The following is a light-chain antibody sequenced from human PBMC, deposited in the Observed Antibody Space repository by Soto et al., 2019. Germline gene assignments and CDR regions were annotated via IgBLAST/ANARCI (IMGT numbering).Light chain of an antibody. CDR1: QSLLHSNGYNY. CDR2: LGS. V-gene: IGKV2-28*01. CDR3: MQALQTWT. Sequence: DIVMTQSPLSLPVTPGKPSSISCRSSQSLLHSNGYNYLDWYLQKPGQSPQVLIYLGSNRASGVPDRFSGSGSGTDFTLKISRVEAEDVGVYYCMQALQTWTFGHGTKVDIK. J-gene: IGKJ1*01.